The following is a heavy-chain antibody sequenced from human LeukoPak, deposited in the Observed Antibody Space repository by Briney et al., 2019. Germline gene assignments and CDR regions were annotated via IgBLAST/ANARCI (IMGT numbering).Heavy chain of an antibody. CDR3: AKGSHTVRPYYFDY. CDR2: IRGSGGST. CDR1: GFTFSSYA. J-gene: IGHJ4*02. V-gene: IGHV3-23*01. Sequence: PGGSLRLSCAASGFTFSSYAMSWVRQAPGKGLEWVSAIRGSGGSTFYADSVKGRFTISRDNSKNTLYLQMNSLRAEDAAVYYCAKGSHTVRPYYFDYWGQGTLVTVSS. D-gene: IGHD4-11*01.